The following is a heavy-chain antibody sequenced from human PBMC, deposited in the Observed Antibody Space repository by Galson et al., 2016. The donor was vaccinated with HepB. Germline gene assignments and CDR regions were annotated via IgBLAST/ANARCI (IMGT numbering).Heavy chain of an antibody. CDR3: ARRLPGGDTRFDS. Sequence: SLRLSCAASGFTFSNYWMSWVRQTPGKGLEWVASINADGSAGFYMDSVKGRFTVSRDNFKNSLYLQMNTLRAEDTAVYYCARRLPGGDTRFDSWGQGTLVTVSS. CDR2: INADGSAG. CDR1: GFTFSNYW. V-gene: IGHV3-7*03. D-gene: IGHD2-21*02. J-gene: IGHJ4*02.